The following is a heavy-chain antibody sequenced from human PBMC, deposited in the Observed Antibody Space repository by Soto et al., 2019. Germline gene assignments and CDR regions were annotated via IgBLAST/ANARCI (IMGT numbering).Heavy chain of an antibody. CDR1: GFTFSDYA. Sequence: EVQLVESGGGLVQPGGSLRLSCAASGFTFSDYAMNWVRQAPGKGLEWVSYISASSSITHYADSVKGRFTISRDNAKNSLYLQMNSLRDDDTAVYYCTRAGTWGQGTLVTFSS. J-gene: IGHJ4*02. V-gene: IGHV3-48*02. CDR2: ISASSSIT. CDR3: TRAGT.